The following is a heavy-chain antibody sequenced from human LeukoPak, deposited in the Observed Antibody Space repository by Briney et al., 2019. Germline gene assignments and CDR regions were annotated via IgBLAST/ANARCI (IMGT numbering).Heavy chain of an antibody. CDR3: ASVGNGVYGTYYFDY. Sequence: GSLRLSCAASGFTFSSYWMSWVRQAPGKGLEWVANIKQDGSEKYYVDSVKGRFTISRDNAKNSLHLQMNSLRAEDTAVYYCASVGNGVYGTYYFDYWGQGTLVTVSS. CDR2: IKQDGSEK. J-gene: IGHJ4*02. CDR1: GFTFSSYW. D-gene: IGHD5/OR15-5a*01. V-gene: IGHV3-7*03.